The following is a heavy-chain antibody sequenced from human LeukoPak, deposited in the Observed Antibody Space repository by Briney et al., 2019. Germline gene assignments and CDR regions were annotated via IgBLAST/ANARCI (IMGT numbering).Heavy chain of an antibody. CDR2: TSYDGGNK. D-gene: IGHD3-22*01. V-gene: IGHV3-30-3*01. J-gene: IGHJ3*01. CDR3: TRDHIISTSDAFDV. Sequence: GGSLRLSCAASGFTFSSYAMSWVRQAPGKGLEWVAITSYDGGNKFYTDSVKGRFTISRDNSKNTLYLQMNTLRPEDTAVYYCTRDHIISTSDAFDVWGQGTVVTVSS. CDR1: GFTFSSYA.